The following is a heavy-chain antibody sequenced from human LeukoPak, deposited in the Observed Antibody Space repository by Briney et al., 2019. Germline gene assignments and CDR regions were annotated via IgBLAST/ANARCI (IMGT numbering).Heavy chain of an antibody. J-gene: IGHJ3*02. CDR1: GFTFRGYW. Sequence: GGSLRLSCAASGFTFRGYWMHWVRQAPGKGLVWVSRVNSDGTDTIYADSVEGRLTISGDNAKNSLYLQIDGLRADDTAVYYCARGGRDHAFDIWGQGTMVTVSS. CDR3: ARGGRDHAFDI. V-gene: IGHV3-74*01. CDR2: VNSDGTDT.